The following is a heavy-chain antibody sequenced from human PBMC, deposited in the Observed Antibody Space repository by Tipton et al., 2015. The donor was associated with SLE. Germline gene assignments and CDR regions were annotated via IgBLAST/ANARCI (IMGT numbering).Heavy chain of an antibody. J-gene: IGHJ3*02. CDR2: VSSRGSP. V-gene: IGHV4-38-2*02. CDR1: GDSINNDYS. Sequence: TLSLTCSVSGDSINNDYSWGWIRQPPGKGLECIGHVSSRGSPTYHPSLKSRVTISVDTSKNQFSLRLISVTAADTAVYHCARESIWGQGTMVTVSS. CDR3: ARESI.